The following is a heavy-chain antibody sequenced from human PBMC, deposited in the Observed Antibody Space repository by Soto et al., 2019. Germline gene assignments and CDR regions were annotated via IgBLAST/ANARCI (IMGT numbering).Heavy chain of an antibody. V-gene: IGHV4-31*03. CDR1: GGSISGGGYY. J-gene: IGHJ4*02. CDR2: IYYSGGT. Sequence: QVQLQESGPGLVKPSQTLSLTCTVSGGSISGGGYYWSWIRQHPGKGLEWIGYIYYSGGTYYNPSLKSRVTISVDTSKNQFSLKLSSVTAADTAVYYCARGDDILTGYRYWGQGTLVTVSS. D-gene: IGHD3-9*01. CDR3: ARGDDILTGYRY.